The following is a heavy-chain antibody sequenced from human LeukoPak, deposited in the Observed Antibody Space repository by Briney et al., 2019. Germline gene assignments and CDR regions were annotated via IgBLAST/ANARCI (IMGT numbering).Heavy chain of an antibody. D-gene: IGHD6-13*01. J-gene: IGHJ6*02. V-gene: IGHV3-23*01. CDR1: GFTSSGYA. Sequence: GGSLRLSCAASGFTSSGYAMSWVRQAPGKGLEWVSAISGSGGSTYYADSVKGRFTISRDNSKNTLYLQMNSLRAEDTAVYYCAKGNIVAAAGPLYYYYGMDVWGQGTTVTVSS. CDR3: AKGNIVAAAGPLYYYYGMDV. CDR2: ISGSGGST.